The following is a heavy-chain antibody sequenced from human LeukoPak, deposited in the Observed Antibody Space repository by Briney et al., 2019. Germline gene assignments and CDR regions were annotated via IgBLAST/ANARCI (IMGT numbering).Heavy chain of an antibody. J-gene: IGHJ3*02. CDR1: GGSISSGGYY. CDR2: IYYSGST. D-gene: IGHD4-17*01. Sequence: SETLSLTCTVSGGSISSGGYYWSWIRQHPGKGLEWIGYIYYSGSTYYNPSLKSRVTISVDTSKNQFSLKLSSVTAADTAVYYCARVHDYGDYEVLGAFDIWAQGTMVTVSS. V-gene: IGHV4-31*03. CDR3: ARVHDYGDYEVLGAFDI.